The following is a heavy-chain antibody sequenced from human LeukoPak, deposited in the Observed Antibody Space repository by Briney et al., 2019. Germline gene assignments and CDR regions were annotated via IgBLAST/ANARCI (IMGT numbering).Heavy chain of an antibody. CDR1: GASINSSNHY. Sequence: AETLSLTCAVCGASINSSNHYWVWIRQPPGKALEWIGTVFDNGTIYYRQSLKTRVTISVDSSKNQFSLNLRSLTAADTAVYYCAYTASYAACDFWGRGTLVTVSS. V-gene: IGHV4-39*01. J-gene: IGHJ4*02. CDR2: VFDNGTI. D-gene: IGHD5-18*01. CDR3: AYTASYAACDF.